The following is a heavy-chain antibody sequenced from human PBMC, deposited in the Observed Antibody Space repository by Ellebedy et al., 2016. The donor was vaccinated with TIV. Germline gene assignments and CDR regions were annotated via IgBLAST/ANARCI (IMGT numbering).Heavy chain of an antibody. V-gene: IGHV3-49*03. Sequence: GESLKISCTASGFTFGDYAMSWFRQAPGKGLEWVGFIRSKAYGGTTEYAASVKGRFTIPRDDSKSIAHLQMNSLKTEDTAVYYCDTAGRGWAQAAFDIWGQGTMVTVSS. CDR2: IRSKAYGGTT. J-gene: IGHJ3*02. CDR3: DTAGRGWAQAAFDI. D-gene: IGHD5-18*01. CDR1: GFTFGDYA.